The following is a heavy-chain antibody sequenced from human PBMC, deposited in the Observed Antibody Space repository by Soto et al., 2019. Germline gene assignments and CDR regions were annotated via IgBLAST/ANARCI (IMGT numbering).Heavy chain of an antibody. J-gene: IGHJ6*03. CDR1: GFTFSSYA. CDR2: ISGSGGST. Sequence: EVQLLESGGGLVQPGGSLRLSCAASGFTFSSYAMSWVRQAPGKGLEWVSAISGSGGSTYYADSVKGRFTISRDNSKNTLYTQMNSLRAEDTAVYYCAKDPGYYDFWSGYYYYYYMDVWGKGTTVTVSS. V-gene: IGHV3-23*01. CDR3: AKDPGYYDFWSGYYYYYYMDV. D-gene: IGHD3-3*01.